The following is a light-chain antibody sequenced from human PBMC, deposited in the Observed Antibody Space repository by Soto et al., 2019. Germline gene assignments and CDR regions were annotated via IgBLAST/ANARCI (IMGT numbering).Light chain of an antibody. J-gene: IGKJ2*02. Sequence: VVAPSPDTLSLSPGGAAPLSCQARQRCDRDVAWYQQKVGQAPRLLIYDAYTRATGVGARFAGSGSATDFSLTITSLEPEDFAVYYCQQRAKWPSTFGPGTKVEMK. CDR2: DAY. CDR3: QQRAKWPST. CDR1: QRCDRD. V-gene: IGKV3-11*01.